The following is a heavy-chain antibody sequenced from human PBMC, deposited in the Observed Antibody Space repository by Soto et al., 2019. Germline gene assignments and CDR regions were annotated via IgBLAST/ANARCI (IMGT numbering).Heavy chain of an antibody. V-gene: IGHV3-30*18. J-gene: IGHJ6*03. CDR1: GFTFSSYG. CDR2: ISYDGSNK. D-gene: IGHD3-10*01. CDR3: AKDRSSMGRGVIIFGYYMDV. Sequence: QVQLVESGGGVVQPGRSLRLSCAASGFTFSSYGMHWVRQAPGTGLEWVAVISYDGSNKYYAYSVKGRFTISRDNSKNSMYLQMNSLRDEDTAVYYSAKDRSSMGRGVIIFGYYMDVWGKGTTVTVSS.